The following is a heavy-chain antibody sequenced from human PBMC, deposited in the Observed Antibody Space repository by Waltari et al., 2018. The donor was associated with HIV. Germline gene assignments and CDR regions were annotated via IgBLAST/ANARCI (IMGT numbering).Heavy chain of an antibody. J-gene: IGHJ4*02. CDR1: GFALGGFD. CDR3: AKDLSYGTDWPYFDK. CDR2: ISFDGKKE. V-gene: IGHV3-30*18. Sequence: QVQLAESGGGVVQPGRSLKLSCAASGFALGGFDMHWVRQAPGKGLEWVELISFDGKKEYYSDSVKGRFTISRDNSGSRLFLQMNNLRPEDTGVYFCAKDLSYGTDWPYFDKRGQGTLVTVSS. D-gene: IGHD2-8*02.